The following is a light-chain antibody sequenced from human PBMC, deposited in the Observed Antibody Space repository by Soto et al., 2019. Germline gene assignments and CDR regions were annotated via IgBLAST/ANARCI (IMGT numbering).Light chain of an antibody. CDR1: NSNIGSNT. CDR3: ASWDDSLNGWV. J-gene: IGLJ2*01. V-gene: IGLV1-44*01. Sequence: QSVLTQPPSASGTPGQRVTISCSGSNSNIGSNTVNWYQQLPGTAPKLLIYTNNQRPSGVADRFSGSKSCTSASLTISGLQSDDEADYFCASWDDSLNGWVFGGGTKLTVL. CDR2: TNN.